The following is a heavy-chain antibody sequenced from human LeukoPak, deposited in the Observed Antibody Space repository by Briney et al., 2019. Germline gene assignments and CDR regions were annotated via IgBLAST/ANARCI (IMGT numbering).Heavy chain of an antibody. J-gene: IGHJ4*02. CDR2: ISWNSGSI. V-gene: IGHV3-9*01. D-gene: IGHD1-7*01. CDR3: ARDSNNWNYALDY. CDR1: GFTFDDYA. Sequence: PGRSLRLSCAASGFTFDDYAMHWVRHAPGKGLEWVSGISWNSGSIGYADSVKGRFTISRDNAKTSLYLQINSLRAEDTAVYYCARDSNNWNYALDYWGQGTLVTVSS.